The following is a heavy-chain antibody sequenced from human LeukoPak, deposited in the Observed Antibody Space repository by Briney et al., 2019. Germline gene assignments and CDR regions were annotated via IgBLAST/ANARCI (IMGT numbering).Heavy chain of an antibody. CDR3: AYSTWRSHRWVY. Sequence: GGSLRLSRAASLVTASSNDMSGGSESPGEGVWWGSVMYSGASTHYADSVKGQFTISRDNSKNTMFLQMNSVRAEATAVDYCAYSTWRSHRWVYWGQGTQVTVSS. V-gene: IGHV3-53*01. CDR1: LVTASSND. J-gene: IGHJ1*01. CDR2: MYSGAST. D-gene: IGHD3-16*02.